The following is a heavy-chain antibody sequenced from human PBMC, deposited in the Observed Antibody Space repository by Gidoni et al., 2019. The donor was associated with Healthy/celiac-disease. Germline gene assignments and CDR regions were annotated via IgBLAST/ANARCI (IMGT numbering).Heavy chain of an antibody. V-gene: IGHV3-23*01. CDR3: AKDRSQVVTTNY. J-gene: IGHJ4*02. CDR2: ISGSGGST. Sequence: EVQLLESGGVLVQPGGYLRRSCAASGFPFSSYAMGGVRQAPGKGLEWVSAISGSGGSTYYADSVKGRFTSSRDNSKNTLYLQMNSLRAEDTAVYYCAKDRSQVVTTNYWGQGTLVTVSS. D-gene: IGHD2-21*02. CDR1: GFPFSSYA.